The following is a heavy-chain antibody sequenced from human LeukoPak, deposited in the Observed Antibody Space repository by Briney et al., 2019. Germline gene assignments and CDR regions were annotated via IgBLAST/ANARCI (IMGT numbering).Heavy chain of an antibody. J-gene: IGHJ4*02. D-gene: IGHD6-6*01. CDR3: ARDDYSSSDY. CDR1: GFTFSRYW. V-gene: IGHV3-7*03. CDR2: IKQDGSEK. Sequence: GGSLRLSCAASGFTFSRYWMSWVRQAPGKGLEWVANIKQDGSEKYYVDSVKGRFTISRDNAKNSLYLQMNSLRAADTAVYYCARDDYSSSDYWGQGTLVTVSS.